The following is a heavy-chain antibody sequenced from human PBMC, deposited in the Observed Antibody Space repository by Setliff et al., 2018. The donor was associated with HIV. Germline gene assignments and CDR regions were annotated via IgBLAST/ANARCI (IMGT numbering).Heavy chain of an antibody. V-gene: IGHV4-59*11. CDR3: VGVPSYYGTGTLWV. J-gene: IGHJ6*03. D-gene: IGHD3-10*01. CDR2: MFRGGGR. Sequence: SATLSLTCSVSWESKINHDWGWIRQSPGRGLEWIGSMFRGGGRQFQPSLASRVSISGATSKNQFSLKMTSVTPADTAVYFCVGVPSYYGTGTLWVWGKGSTVTVS. CDR1: WESKINHD.